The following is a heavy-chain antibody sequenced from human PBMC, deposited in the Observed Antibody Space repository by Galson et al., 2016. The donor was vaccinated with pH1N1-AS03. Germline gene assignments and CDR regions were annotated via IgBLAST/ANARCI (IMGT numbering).Heavy chain of an antibody. CDR3: ARADSKSWVIVPAISYYFDN. CDR1: GGSVNGYY. J-gene: IGHJ4*02. V-gene: IGHV4-59*08. Sequence: SETLSLTCTVSGGSVNGYYWTWIRQPPGKGLEWIGQIFYIGDTLYTPSLRGRVTMSVDTSKNQFSLILSAATAADTATYYCARADSKSWVIVPAISYYFDNWGQGTRVTVSS. CDR2: IFYIGDT. D-gene: IGHD2-21*01.